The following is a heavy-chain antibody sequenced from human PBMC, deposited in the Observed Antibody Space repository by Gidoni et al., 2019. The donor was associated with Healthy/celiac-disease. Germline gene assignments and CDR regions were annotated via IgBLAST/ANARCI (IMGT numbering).Heavy chain of an antibody. Sequence: QVQLVASGGGLVKPGGSLRLSCAASGFTFSDYYMGWNRQAPGKGLEWVSYISSSSSYTNYADSVKGRFTISRDNAKNSLYLQMNSLRAEDTAVYYCARELELRFDYWGQGTLVTVSS. CDR3: ARELELRFDY. V-gene: IGHV3-11*06. J-gene: IGHJ4*02. CDR1: GFTFSDYY. CDR2: ISSSSSYT. D-gene: IGHD1-7*01.